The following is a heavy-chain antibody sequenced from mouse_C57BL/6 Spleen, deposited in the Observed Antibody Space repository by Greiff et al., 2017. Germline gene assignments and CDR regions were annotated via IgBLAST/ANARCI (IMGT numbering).Heavy chain of an antibody. CDR1: GYAFISYW. J-gene: IGHJ2*01. CDR2: IYPGDGDT. V-gene: IGHV1-80*01. Sequence: QVQLQQSGAELVKPGASVKISCKASGYAFISYWMNWVKQRPGKGLEWIGQIYPGDGDTNYNGKFKGKATLTADKSSSTAYMQLSSLTSEDSAVYFCARKKYYGSSPYYFDYWGQGTTLTVSS. D-gene: IGHD1-1*01. CDR3: ARKKYYGSSPYYFDY.